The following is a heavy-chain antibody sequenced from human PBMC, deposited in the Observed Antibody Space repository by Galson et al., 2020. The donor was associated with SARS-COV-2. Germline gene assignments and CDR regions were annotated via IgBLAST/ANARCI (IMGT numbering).Heavy chain of an antibody. J-gene: IGHJ4*02. CDR2: ISSSSSTI. D-gene: IGHD3-3*01. V-gene: IGHV3-48*04. CDR1: GFTFSSYS. CDR3: ARDLHYDFWSGYLKTVDY. Sequence: GESLKISCAASGFTFSSYSMNWVRQAPGKGLAWVSYISSSSSTIYYADSVKGRFTISRDNAKNSLYLQMNSLRAEDTAVYYCARDLHYDFWSGYLKTVDYWGQGTLVTVSS.